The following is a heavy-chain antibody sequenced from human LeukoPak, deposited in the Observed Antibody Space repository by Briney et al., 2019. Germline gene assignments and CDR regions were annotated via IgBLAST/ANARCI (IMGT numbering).Heavy chain of an antibody. J-gene: IGHJ4*02. CDR3: ARGQVNDYGDDTEFDY. Sequence: GGSLRLSCAASGFTFSSYSMNCVRQAPGKGLEWVSSISSSSSYIYYADSVKGRFTISRDNAKNSLYLQMNSLRAEDTAVYYCARGQVNDYGDDTEFDYWGQGTLVTVS. D-gene: IGHD4-17*01. V-gene: IGHV3-21*01. CDR2: ISSSSSYI. CDR1: GFTFSSYS.